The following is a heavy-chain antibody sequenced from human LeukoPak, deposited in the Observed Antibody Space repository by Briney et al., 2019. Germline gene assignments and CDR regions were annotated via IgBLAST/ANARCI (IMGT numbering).Heavy chain of an antibody. CDR1: GFTFSSYA. J-gene: IGHJ4*02. D-gene: IGHD1-26*01. V-gene: IGHV3-43*02. CDR2: ISGDGGST. Sequence: GGSLRLSCAASGFTFSSYAMHWVRQAPGKGLEWVSLISGDGGSTYYADSVKGRFTISRDNSKNSLYLQMNSLRAEDTAVYYCAKESVGATDYWGQGTLVTVSS. CDR3: AKESVGATDY.